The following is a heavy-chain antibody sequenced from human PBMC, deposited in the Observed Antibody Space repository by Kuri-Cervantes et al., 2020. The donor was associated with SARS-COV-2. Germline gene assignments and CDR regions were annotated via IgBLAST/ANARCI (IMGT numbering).Heavy chain of an antibody. J-gene: IGHJ4*02. Sequence: GGSLRLSCAASGFTFSSYGMHWARQAPGKGLEWVAFIRYDGSNKYYADSVKGRFTISRDNSKNTLYLQMNSLRAEDTAVYYCARDDYDYVWGSYQFDYWGQGTLVTVSS. CDR1: GFTFSSYG. D-gene: IGHD3-16*01. V-gene: IGHV3-30*02. CDR2: IRYDGSNK. CDR3: ARDDYDYVWGSYQFDY.